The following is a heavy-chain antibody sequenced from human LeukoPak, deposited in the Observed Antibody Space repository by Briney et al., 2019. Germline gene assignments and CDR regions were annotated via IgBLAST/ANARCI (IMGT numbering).Heavy chain of an antibody. Sequence: PGGSLRLSCAASGFTFSSYGLHWVRQAPGEGLEWVAGISYDGSNKYYGDSVKGRFTISRDNSKNTVYLQMNSLRPEDTAVYYCARDLATLGMDVWGKGTTVTVSS. CDR3: ARDLATLGMDV. D-gene: IGHD5-12*01. CDR2: ISYDGSNK. CDR1: GFTFSSYG. V-gene: IGHV3-30*01. J-gene: IGHJ6*04.